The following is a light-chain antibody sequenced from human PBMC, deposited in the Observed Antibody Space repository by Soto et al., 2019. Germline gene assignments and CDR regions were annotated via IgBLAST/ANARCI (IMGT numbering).Light chain of an antibody. V-gene: IGKV1-39*01. Sequence: DIHMTQSPSSLSASVGDRVTITCRASQNINTYLNWYQQKPGKAPNLLIYAASSLQSGVPSRFSGSGSGTDFTLTISSLHPEDFASYYCQQSYSTPQTFGHGTKVDIK. CDR1: QNINTY. J-gene: IGKJ1*01. CDR3: QQSYSTPQT. CDR2: AAS.